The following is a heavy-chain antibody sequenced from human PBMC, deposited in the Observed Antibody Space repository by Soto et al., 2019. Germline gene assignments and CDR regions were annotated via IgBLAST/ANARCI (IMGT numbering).Heavy chain of an antibody. CDR2: MDPSDSYT. CDR1: GYSFTSYW. Sequence: EVQLVQSGAEVKKPGESLRISCKGSGYSFTSYWISWVRQMPGKGLEWMGRMDPSDSYTNYSPSFQGHVTISADKSISTAYLQWSSLKASDTAMYYCASDSPGQEGLYYYGMDVWGQGTTVTVSS. D-gene: IGHD3-10*01. J-gene: IGHJ6*02. V-gene: IGHV5-10-1*01. CDR3: ASDSPGQEGLYYYGMDV.